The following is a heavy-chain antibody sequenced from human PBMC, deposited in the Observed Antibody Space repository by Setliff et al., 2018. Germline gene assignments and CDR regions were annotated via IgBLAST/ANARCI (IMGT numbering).Heavy chain of an antibody. CDR1: GYTFTDFG. Sequence: ASVKVSCKTSGYTFTDFGLSWVRQAPGQGLEWMGWIGVSNDNTDYAQKLQGRVTMTTDTSTSTAYMEVRSLTSDDTAVYYCARSGRSLTTHFDIWGQGTMVTVS. D-gene: IGHD4-17*01. J-gene: IGHJ3*02. V-gene: IGHV1-18*04. CDR3: ARSGRSLTTHFDI. CDR2: IGVSNDNT.